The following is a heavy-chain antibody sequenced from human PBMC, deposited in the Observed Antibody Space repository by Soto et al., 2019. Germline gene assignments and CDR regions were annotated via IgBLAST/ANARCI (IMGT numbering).Heavy chain of an antibody. Sequence: QVQLVQSGAEVKKPGSSVKVSCKAEGGTLSSYTINWVRQAPGQGLEWMGGIIPIIGTANYAQKFQGRITITADESTSTAYMDLSSLRSEDTAVYYCAKDRGRYSSGWHGEYGMDVWGQGTTVTVSS. V-gene: IGHV1-69*01. CDR1: GGTLSSYT. J-gene: IGHJ6*02. CDR2: IIPIIGTA. D-gene: IGHD6-19*01. CDR3: AKDRGRYSSGWHGEYGMDV.